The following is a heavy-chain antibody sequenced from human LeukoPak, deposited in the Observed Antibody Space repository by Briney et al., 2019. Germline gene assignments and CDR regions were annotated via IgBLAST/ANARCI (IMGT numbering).Heavy chain of an antibody. D-gene: IGHD3-16*01. J-gene: IGHJ4*02. CDR1: GFTFSSYG. CDR3: AAWGRDPLDY. CDR2: IWYDGSNK. V-gene: IGHV3-33*01. Sequence: GRSLRLSCAASGFTFSSYGMHWVRQAPGKGLEWVAVIWYDGSNKYYADSVKGRFTIYRDNSKNTLYLQMNSLRAEDTAVYYCAAWGRDPLDYWGQGTLVTVSS.